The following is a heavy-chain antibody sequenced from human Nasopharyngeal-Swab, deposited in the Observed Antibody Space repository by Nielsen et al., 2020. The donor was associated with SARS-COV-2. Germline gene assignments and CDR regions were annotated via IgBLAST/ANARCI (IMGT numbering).Heavy chain of an antibody. CDR2: ISGSGGST. CDR3: AKDIAMVRGVISFPYFDY. V-gene: IGHV3-23*01. J-gene: IGHJ4*02. Sequence: VRQAPGEGLEWVSAISGSGGSTYYADSVKGRFTTSRDNSKNTLYLQMNSLRAEDTAVYYCAKDIAMVRGVISFPYFDYWGQGTLVTVSS. D-gene: IGHD3-10*01.